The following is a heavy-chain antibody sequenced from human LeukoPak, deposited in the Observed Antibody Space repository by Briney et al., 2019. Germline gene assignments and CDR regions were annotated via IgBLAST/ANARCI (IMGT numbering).Heavy chain of an antibody. Sequence: GGTLRLSCGGSGFTFNSYGMSWVRQAPGKGLKWVSSLSGSGGSKYYADSVKGRFTISRDNSKNTLYLQMNSLRAEDTAVYYCARDPYYDSSGYYDYWGQGTLVTVSS. J-gene: IGHJ4*02. D-gene: IGHD3-22*01. CDR2: LSGSGGSK. V-gene: IGHV3-23*01. CDR1: GFTFNSYG. CDR3: ARDPYYDSSGYYDY.